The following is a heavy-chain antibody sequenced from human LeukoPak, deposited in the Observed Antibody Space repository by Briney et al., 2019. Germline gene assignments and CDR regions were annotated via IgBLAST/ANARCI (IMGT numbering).Heavy chain of an antibody. D-gene: IGHD3-10*01. CDR3: ARKAGYYYGSGDY. J-gene: IGHJ4*02. V-gene: IGHV1-69*13. CDR2: IIPIFGTA. CDR1: GYTFTSYG. Sequence: SVKVSCKASGYTFTSYGISWVRQTPVQGLEWMGGIIPIFGTANYAQKFQGRVTITADESTSTAYMELSSLRSEDTAVYYCARKAGYYYGSGDYWGQGTLVTVSS.